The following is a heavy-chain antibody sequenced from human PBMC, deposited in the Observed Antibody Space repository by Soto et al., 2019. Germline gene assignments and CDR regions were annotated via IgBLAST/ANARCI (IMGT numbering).Heavy chain of an antibody. CDR2: ITSSSGSTT. V-gene: IGHV3-11*01. D-gene: IGHD6-6*01. J-gene: IGHJ6*02. CDR1: GLFFFNDY. CDR3: ARDLGLVLEYSSSPLSYYGMDV. Sequence: QVQLVEGGGCVKPAGSLLILCGASGLFFFNDYYNKLRHEAGREGQGGSYITSSSGSTTYYADSVKGRFTISRDNAKNSLYLQMNSLRAEDTAVYYCARDLGLVLEYSSSPLSYYGMDVWGQGTTVTVSS.